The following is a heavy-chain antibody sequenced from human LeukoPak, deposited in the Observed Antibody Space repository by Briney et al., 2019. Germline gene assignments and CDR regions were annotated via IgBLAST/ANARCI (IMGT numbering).Heavy chain of an antibody. J-gene: IGHJ6*02. V-gene: IGHV3-30-3*01. CDR3: ARDQGYDILTGYSPYYYYGMDV. CDR1: GFTFSSYA. Sequence: GGSLRLSCAASGFTFSSYAMHWVRQAPGKGLEWVAVISRDGSNKYYADSVKGRFTISRDNSKNTLYLQMNSLRAEDTAVYYCARDQGYDILTGYSPYYYYGMDVWGQGTTVTVSS. CDR2: ISRDGSNK. D-gene: IGHD3-9*01.